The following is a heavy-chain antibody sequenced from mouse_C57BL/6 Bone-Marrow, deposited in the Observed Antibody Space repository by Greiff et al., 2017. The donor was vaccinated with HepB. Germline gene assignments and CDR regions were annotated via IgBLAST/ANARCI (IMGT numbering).Heavy chain of an antibody. CDR3: ARDSVEYYFYY. CDR1: GYTFTSYW. CDR2: IHPNSGST. Sequence: QVQLQQPGAELVKPGASVKLSCKASGYTFTSYWMHWVKQRPGQGLEWIGMIHPNSGSTNYNEKFKSKATLTVDKSSSTAYMQLSSLTSEDSAVYYFARDSVEYYFYYWGQGTTLTVSA. J-gene: IGHJ2*01. V-gene: IGHV1-64*01.